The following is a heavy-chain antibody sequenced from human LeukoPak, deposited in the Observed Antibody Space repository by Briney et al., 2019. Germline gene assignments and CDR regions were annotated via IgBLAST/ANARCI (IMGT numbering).Heavy chain of an antibody. J-gene: IGHJ4*02. V-gene: IGHV3-73*01. Sequence: PGGSLKLSCAASGFTFSGSAMHWVRQASGKGLEWVGRIRSKANSYATAYAASVKGRFTISRDDSKNTAYLQMNSLKTEDTAVYYCTSPTAMVIDWGQGTLVTVSS. D-gene: IGHD5-18*01. CDR3: TSPTAMVID. CDR1: GFTFSGSA. CDR2: IRSKANSYAT.